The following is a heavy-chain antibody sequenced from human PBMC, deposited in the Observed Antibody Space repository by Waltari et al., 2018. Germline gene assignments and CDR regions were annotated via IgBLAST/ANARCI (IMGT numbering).Heavy chain of an antibody. D-gene: IGHD6-6*01. J-gene: IGHJ6*02. CDR3: ARVRLAHYDYFGFDV. CDR2: INSDGSTI. CDR1: GFTFVTYW. V-gene: IGHV3-74*01. Sequence: EVQLVESGGGLVQPGGSLRLSGEVSGFTFVTYWMHWVRQVPGKGLVWVALINSDGSTINYADSVKGRFTISRDNAKNTVYLQMNSLRVEDTAVYFCARVRLAHYDYFGFDVWGQGTTVTVSS.